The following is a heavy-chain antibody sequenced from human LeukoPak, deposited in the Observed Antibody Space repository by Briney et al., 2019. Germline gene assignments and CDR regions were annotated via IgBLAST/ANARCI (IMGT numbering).Heavy chain of an antibody. CDR2: IYYSGST. CDR1: GGSISSYY. Sequence: SETLSLTCTVSGGSISSYYWSWIRQPPGKGLEWIGYIYYSGSTNYNPSLKSRVTISVDTSKNQFSLKLSSVTAADTAVYYCARAGYCIGGSCYLRYYYYYGMDVWGQGTTVTVSS. D-gene: IGHD2-15*01. V-gene: IGHV4-59*01. CDR3: ARAGYCIGGSCYLRYYYYYGMDV. J-gene: IGHJ6*02.